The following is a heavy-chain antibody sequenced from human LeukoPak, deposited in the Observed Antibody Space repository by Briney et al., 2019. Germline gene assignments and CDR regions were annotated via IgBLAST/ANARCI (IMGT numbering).Heavy chain of an antibody. CDR2: ISRSGSTK. CDR3: AKGLDYDFWSGLTYFDY. CDR1: GFTFSDYN. V-gene: IGHV3-11*01. J-gene: IGHJ4*02. Sequence: PGGSLRLSCAASGFTFSDYNMRWIRQAPGKGLEWVSSISRSGSTKYYADSVKGRFTISRDNAKNSLFLQMNSLRAEDTAVYYCAKGLDYDFWSGLTYFDYWGQGTLVTVSS. D-gene: IGHD3-3*01.